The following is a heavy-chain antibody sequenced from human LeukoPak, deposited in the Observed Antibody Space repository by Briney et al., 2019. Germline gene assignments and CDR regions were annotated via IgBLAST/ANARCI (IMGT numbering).Heavy chain of an antibody. CDR1: GYSFTSYW. V-gene: IGHV5-51*01. J-gene: IGHJ3*02. Sequence: GESLKISCKGSGYSFTSYWIGWVRQMPGKGLAWMGIIYPGDSDTRYSPSFQGQVTISADKSISTAYLQWSSLKASDTAMYYCASVGPDYYDSSGYDAFDIWGQGTMVTVSS. CDR3: ASVGPDYYDSSGYDAFDI. CDR2: IYPGDSDT. D-gene: IGHD3-22*01.